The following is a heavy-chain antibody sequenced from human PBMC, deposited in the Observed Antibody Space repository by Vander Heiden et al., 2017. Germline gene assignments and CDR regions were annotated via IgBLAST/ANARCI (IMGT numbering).Heavy chain of an antibody. V-gene: IGHV3-33*01. CDR1: GFSSRDFG. J-gene: IGHJ4*02. CDR2: IWYDGSKK. CDR3: ARAQQGSIDY. Sequence: QVPLVESGGGVVQPGRSLRLSCAASGFSSRDFGIHWFRQAPGKGLEWVAVIWYDGSKKFFADSVKGRFTLSRDNSKNTLYLQMSSLTAEDTALYYCARAQQGSIDYWGQGALVTVSS.